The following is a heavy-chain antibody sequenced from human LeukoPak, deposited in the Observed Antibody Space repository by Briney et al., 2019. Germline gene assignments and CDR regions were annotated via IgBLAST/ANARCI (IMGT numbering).Heavy chain of an antibody. Sequence: SETLSLTCTVSGGSISSSSYYWGWIRQPPGTGLECIGSIYYSGNTYYNPSLKSRVTISADTSKNQFSLKLSSVTAADTAVYYCARHVDGYYYYGMDVWGQGTTVTVSS. V-gene: IGHV4-39*01. CDR3: ARHVDGYYYYGMDV. J-gene: IGHJ6*02. D-gene: IGHD2-15*01. CDR1: GGSISSSSYY. CDR2: IYYSGNT.